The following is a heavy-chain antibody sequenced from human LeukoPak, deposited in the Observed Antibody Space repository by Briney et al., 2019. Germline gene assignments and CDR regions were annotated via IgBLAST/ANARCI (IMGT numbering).Heavy chain of an antibody. CDR2: IKSKTDGGTT. D-gene: IGHD6-13*01. V-gene: IGHV3-15*01. CDR1: GFTFSNAW. CDR3: TTDPPGYSSSKREDRVGY. J-gene: IGHJ4*02. Sequence: GGSLRLSCAASGFTFSNAWMSWVRQAPGKGLEWVGRIKSKTDGGTTDYAAPVKGRFTISRDDSKNTLYLQMNSLKTEDTAVYYCTTDPPGYSSSKREDRVGYWGQGTLVTVSS.